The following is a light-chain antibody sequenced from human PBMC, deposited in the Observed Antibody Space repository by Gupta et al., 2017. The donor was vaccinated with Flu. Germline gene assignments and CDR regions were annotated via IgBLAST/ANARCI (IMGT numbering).Light chain of an antibody. V-gene: IGKV1-39*01. Sequence: DIQMTHSPSSLSASVGDRLTITCRAGQSVNIFLNWYQQKPGQAPKLLIYGASILHTGVPSRFSGSRSGTDFTLTIASLQPEDFATYYCQQTHRPPRTFGGGTKVEIK. CDR2: GAS. J-gene: IGKJ4*01. CDR3: QQTHRPPRT. CDR1: QSVNIF.